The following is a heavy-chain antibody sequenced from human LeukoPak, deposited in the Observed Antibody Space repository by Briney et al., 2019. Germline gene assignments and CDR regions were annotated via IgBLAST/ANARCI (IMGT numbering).Heavy chain of an antibody. J-gene: IGHJ5*02. D-gene: IGHD3-3*01. Sequence: SETLSLTCAVYGGSFSGYYWSWIRQPPGKGLEWIGEINHSGSTNYNPSLKSRVTISVDTSKNQFSLKLSSVTAADTAVYYCARGYYDFWSGYSNTNWFDPWGQGTLVTVSS. V-gene: IGHV4-34*01. CDR3: ARGYYDFWSGYSNTNWFDP. CDR1: GGSFSGYY. CDR2: INHSGST.